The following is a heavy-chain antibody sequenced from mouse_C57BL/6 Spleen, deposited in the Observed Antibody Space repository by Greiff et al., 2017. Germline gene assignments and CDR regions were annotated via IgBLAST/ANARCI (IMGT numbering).Heavy chain of an antibody. CDR2: ISSGGSYT. CDR1: GFTFSSYG. Sequence: EVQGVESGGDLVKPGGSLKLSCAASGFTFSSYGMSWVRQTPDKRLEWVATISSGGSYTYYPDSVKGRFTISRDNAKNTLYLQMSSLKSEDTAMYYCATTAQATGVDYWGQGTSVTVSS. J-gene: IGHJ4*01. D-gene: IGHD3-2*02. CDR3: ATTAQATGVDY. V-gene: IGHV5-6*01.